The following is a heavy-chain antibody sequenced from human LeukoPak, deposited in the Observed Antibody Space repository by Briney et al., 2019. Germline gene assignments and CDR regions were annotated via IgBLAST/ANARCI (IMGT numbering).Heavy chain of an antibody. CDR1: GFTFSSYA. CDR2: ISYDGSNK. V-gene: IGHV3-30*01. Sequence: GGSLRLSCAASGFTFSSYAMHWVRQAPGKGLEWVAVISYDGSNKYYADSVKGRFTISRDNSKNTLYLQMNSLRAEDTAVYYCAREDIVVVPAAPPVNYFDYGGQGTLVTVSA. CDR3: AREDIVVVPAAPPVNYFDY. J-gene: IGHJ4*02. D-gene: IGHD2-2*01.